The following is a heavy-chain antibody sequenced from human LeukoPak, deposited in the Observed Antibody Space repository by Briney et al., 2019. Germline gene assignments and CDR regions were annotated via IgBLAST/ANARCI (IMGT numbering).Heavy chain of an antibody. V-gene: IGHV3-53*01. Sequence: GGSLRLSCTVSGFTVSSNSMSWVRQAPGKGLEWVSFIYSDNTHYSDSVKGRFTISRDNPKNTLYLQMNSLRAEDTAVYYCARRAGAYSHPYDYRGQGTLVTVSP. D-gene: IGHD4/OR15-4a*01. CDR1: GFTVSSNS. J-gene: IGHJ4*02. CDR2: IYSDNT. CDR3: ARRAGAYSHPYDY.